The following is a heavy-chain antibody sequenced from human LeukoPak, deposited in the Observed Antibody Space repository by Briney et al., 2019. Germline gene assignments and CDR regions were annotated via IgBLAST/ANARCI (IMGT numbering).Heavy chain of an antibody. CDR3: AKVLPGLDYYDSSGYYYNFDY. Sequence: GRSLRLSCAASGFTFSSYGMHWVRQAPGKGLEWVAVISYDGSNKYYADSVKGRFTISRDNSKNTLYLQMNSLRAEDTAVYYCAKVLPGLDYYDSSGYYYNFDYWGQGTLVTVSS. V-gene: IGHV3-30*18. D-gene: IGHD3-22*01. J-gene: IGHJ4*02. CDR2: ISYDGSNK. CDR1: GFTFSSYG.